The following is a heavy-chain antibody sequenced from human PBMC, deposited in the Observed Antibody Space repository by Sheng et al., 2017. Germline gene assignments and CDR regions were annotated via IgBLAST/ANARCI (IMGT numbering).Heavy chain of an antibody. CDR3: ARYSYATFDY. J-gene: IGHJ4*02. CDR2: IYYSGST. V-gene: IGHV4-59*01. Sequence: QVQLQESGPGLVKPSETLSLTCTVSGGSISSYYWSWIRQPPGKGLEWIGYIYYSGSTNYNPSLKSRVTISVDTSKNQFSLKLSSVTAADTAVYYCARYSYATFDYWGQGTLVTVSS. D-gene: IGHD5-18*01. CDR1: GGSISSYY.